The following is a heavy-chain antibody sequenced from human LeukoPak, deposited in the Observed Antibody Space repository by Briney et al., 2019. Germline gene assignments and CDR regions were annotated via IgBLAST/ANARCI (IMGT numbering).Heavy chain of an antibody. Sequence: ASVKVSCKASGYTFTGYYMHWVRPAPGQGREWMGWINPNSGGTNYAQKFQGRVTMTRDTSISTAYMELSRLRSDETAVYYCARDRGSYDTDYWGQGTLVTVSS. D-gene: IGHD3-22*01. V-gene: IGHV1-2*02. CDR2: INPNSGGT. CDR1: GYTFTGYY. CDR3: ARDRGSYDTDY. J-gene: IGHJ4*02.